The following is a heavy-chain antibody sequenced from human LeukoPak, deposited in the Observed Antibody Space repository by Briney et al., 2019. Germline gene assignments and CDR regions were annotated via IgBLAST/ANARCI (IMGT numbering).Heavy chain of an antibody. D-gene: IGHD3-10*01. V-gene: IGHV4-39*01. Sequence: PSETLSLTCTVSGGSISSTSYYWGWIRQPPGEGLEWIGSIYYSGTTYYNPSLKSRVTISLDTSQNQFSLRLTSVTAADTAVYYCPSQVGYGSGTYYNKLFDYWGQGTLLTVSS. CDR3: PSQVGYGSGTYYNKLFDY. CDR1: GGSISSTSYY. CDR2: IYYSGTT. J-gene: IGHJ4*02.